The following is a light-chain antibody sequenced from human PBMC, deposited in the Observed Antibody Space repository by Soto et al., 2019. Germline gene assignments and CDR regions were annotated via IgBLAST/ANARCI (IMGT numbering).Light chain of an antibody. Sequence: EIVLTQSPATLSVSPGERATLSCRASQSVASYLAWYHQKPGQAPRLLIYGASTRATGVPARFSGSGSGTEITLTISSLQSEDFAVYYCQQYNDWPLLTFGGGTKVEIK. CDR3: QQYNDWPLLT. V-gene: IGKV3-15*01. CDR1: QSVASY. CDR2: GAS. J-gene: IGKJ4*01.